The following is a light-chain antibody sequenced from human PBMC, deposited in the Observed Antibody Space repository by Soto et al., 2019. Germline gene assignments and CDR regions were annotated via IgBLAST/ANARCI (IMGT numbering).Light chain of an antibody. V-gene: IGKV3-20*01. Sequence: EIVLTQSPGTLSLSPGERATLSCRASQSVSSSYLAWYQQKPGQAPRLLIYGASGRATGIPDRFSGSGSGTDFTLTISRLEPEDFAVYYCQQYGSSVRTFGQGTKVEIK. CDR3: QQYGSSVRT. CDR2: GAS. CDR1: QSVSSSY. J-gene: IGKJ1*01.